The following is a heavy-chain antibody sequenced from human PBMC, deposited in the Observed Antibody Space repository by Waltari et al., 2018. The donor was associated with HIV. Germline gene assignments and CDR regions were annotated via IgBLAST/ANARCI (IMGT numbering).Heavy chain of an antibody. CDR3: ARDQRGDYNFWSLPNHNYGMDV. Sequence: LQLQESGPGLVKPSGTLSPTCTVSAGSISSSKYYWGWIRQSPGKGLEWIGNVCYKGKTNYRPSRGRRFAITVATSANQFCLTLDSVTVADTATYYCARDQRGDYNFWSLPNHNYGMDVWGRGITVSVSS. V-gene: IGHV4-39*07. CDR1: AGSISSSKYY. J-gene: IGHJ6*02. D-gene: IGHD3-3*01. CDR2: VCYKGKT.